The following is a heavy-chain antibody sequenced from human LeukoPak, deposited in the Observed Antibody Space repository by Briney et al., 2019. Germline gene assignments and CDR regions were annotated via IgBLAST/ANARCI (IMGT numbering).Heavy chain of an antibody. CDR3: ARSNSGSYGWFDP. J-gene: IGHJ5*02. V-gene: IGHV4-4*07. Sequence: KPSETLSLTCTVSGDSMSGYWGWVRQPAGKGLEWIGRISTSGGTDYNPSLKSRITMSVDTSKNQFSLKLRSMTAADTAVYYCARSNSGSYGWFDPWGQGTLVTVSS. D-gene: IGHD1-26*01. CDR1: GDSMSGY. CDR2: ISTSGGT.